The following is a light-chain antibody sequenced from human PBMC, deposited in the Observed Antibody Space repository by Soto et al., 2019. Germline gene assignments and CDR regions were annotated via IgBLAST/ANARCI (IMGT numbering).Light chain of an antibody. CDR3: QLYYSYPLT. CDR2: AAS. V-gene: IGKV1-8*01. Sequence: AIRMTQSPSSLSASTGDRVTITCRASQGIINYLAWYQQKPGKAPKLLIYAASTLQSGVPSRFSGSGSGTDFTLTISCLHSEDFATYYCQLYYSYPLTFCGVNKVDIK. CDR1: QGIINY. J-gene: IGKJ4*01.